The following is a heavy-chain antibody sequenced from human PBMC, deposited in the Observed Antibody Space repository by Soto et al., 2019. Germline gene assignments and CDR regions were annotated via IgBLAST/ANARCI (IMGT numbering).Heavy chain of an antibody. CDR2: ITWNSGKI. CDR3: GKDLGSATLTAVAS. Sequence: EVQLVESGGGFVQPGRSLRLTCTASGITFDEYAMHWVRQAPGKGLEWVSSITWNSGKIGYTESAKGRFTISRDNAKNSLYLQMNSLRPEDTAVYYCGKDLGSATLTAVASWGQGVLVTVSS. D-gene: IGHD2-21*02. CDR1: GITFDEYA. J-gene: IGHJ4*02. V-gene: IGHV3-9*01.